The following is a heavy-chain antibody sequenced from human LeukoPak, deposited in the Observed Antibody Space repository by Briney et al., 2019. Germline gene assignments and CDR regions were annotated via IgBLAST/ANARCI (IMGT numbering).Heavy chain of an antibody. J-gene: IGHJ3*02. D-gene: IGHD3-10*01. Sequence: RGSLRLSCAASGFTLSGYWMSCVRQAPGKGLEWVANIKEDGSETYYVDSVKGRFTISRDNAKNSLYLHMNSLTAEDTAMYYCARDWVAGVPFDAFDIWGQGTMVSVSS. CDR2: IKEDGSET. CDR1: GFTLSGYW. V-gene: IGHV3-7*01. CDR3: ARDWVAGVPFDAFDI.